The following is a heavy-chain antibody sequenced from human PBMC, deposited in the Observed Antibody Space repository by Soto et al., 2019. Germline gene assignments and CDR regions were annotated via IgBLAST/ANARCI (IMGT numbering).Heavy chain of an antibody. D-gene: IGHD2-21*01. Sequence: QVQLVQSGAEVKKPGSSVQLSCKASGGSFGNYVITWVRQAPGQGLEWMGGIVPLLGTANYQQKYRDRVIISADKATSTADMELSSLRSEDTAVYYCERAVARCDGYYGIDVWGQGTPVTVSS. V-gene: IGHV1-69*06. CDR3: ERAVARCDGYYGIDV. CDR1: GGSFGNYV. CDR2: IVPLLGTA. J-gene: IGHJ6*02.